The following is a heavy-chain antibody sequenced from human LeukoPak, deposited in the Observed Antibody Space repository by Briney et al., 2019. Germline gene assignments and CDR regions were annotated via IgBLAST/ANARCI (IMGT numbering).Heavy chain of an antibody. V-gene: IGHV1-2*02. CDR3: ATPERGYSGYDFGS. Sequence: GASVKVSCKASGYTXTGYYMHWVRQAPGQGLEWMGWINPNSGGTNYAQKFQGRVNMTRDTSISTAYMELSRLRSDDTAVYYCATPERGYSGYDFGSWGQGTLVTVSS. CDR1: GYTXTGYY. J-gene: IGHJ4*02. CDR2: INPNSGGT. D-gene: IGHD5-12*01.